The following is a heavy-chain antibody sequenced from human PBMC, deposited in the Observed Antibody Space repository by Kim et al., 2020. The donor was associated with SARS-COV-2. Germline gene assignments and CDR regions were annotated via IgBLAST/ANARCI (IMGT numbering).Heavy chain of an antibody. CDR3: AKDLYSSGWNGVGYYFDY. CDR1: GFTFDDYA. CDR2: ISWNSGSI. V-gene: IGHV3-9*01. J-gene: IGHJ4*02. Sequence: GGSLRLSCAASGFTFDDYAMHWVRQAPGKGLEWVSGISWNSGSIGYADSVKGRFTISRDNAKNSLYLQMNSLRAEDTALYYCAKDLYSSGWNGVGYYFDYWGQGTLVTVSS. D-gene: IGHD6-19*01.